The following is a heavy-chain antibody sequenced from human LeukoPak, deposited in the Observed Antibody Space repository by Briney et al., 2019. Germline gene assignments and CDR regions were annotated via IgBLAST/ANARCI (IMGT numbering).Heavy chain of an antibody. CDR3: ARDGASGYLADY. V-gene: IGHV1-2*02. Sequence: ASVKVSCKASGYTLTGYYMHWVRQAPGQGLEWMGWINTNSGGTNYAQKFQGRVTMTRDTSISTDYMELSRLGSDDTAVYYSARDGASGYLADYSGQGALLTVSS. J-gene: IGHJ4*02. D-gene: IGHD3-3*01. CDR1: GYTLTGYY. CDR2: INTNSGGT.